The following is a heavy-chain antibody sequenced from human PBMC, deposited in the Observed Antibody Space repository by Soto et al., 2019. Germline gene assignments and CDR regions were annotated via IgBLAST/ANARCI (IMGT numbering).Heavy chain of an antibody. CDR1: GGSIRSYY. CDR3: ARRLGYCSGGSCYAGYNWFDP. V-gene: IGHV4-59*01. CDR2: IYYSGST. D-gene: IGHD2-15*01. J-gene: IGHJ5*02. Sequence: LETLSPTCPVSGGSIRSYYWSWVPQAPGKGMEGIGYIYYSGSTNYNPSLKSRVTISVDTSKNQFSLKLSSVTAADTAVYYCARRLGYCSGGSCYAGYNWFDPWGQGTLVTVSS.